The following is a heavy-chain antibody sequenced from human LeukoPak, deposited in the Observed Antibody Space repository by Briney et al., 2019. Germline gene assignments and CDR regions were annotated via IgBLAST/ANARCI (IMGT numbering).Heavy chain of an antibody. D-gene: IGHD2-2*01. V-gene: IGHV1-69*06. J-gene: IGHJ4*02. CDR3: ASLGYCSSTSCYLFDY. CDR2: IIPIFGTA. Sequence: ASVKVSCKASGGTFSSYAISWVRQAPGQGLEWMGRIIPIFGTANYAQKFQGRVTITADKSTSIAYMELSSLRSEDTAVYYCASLGYCSSTSCYLFDYWGQGTLVTVSS. CDR1: GGTFSSYA.